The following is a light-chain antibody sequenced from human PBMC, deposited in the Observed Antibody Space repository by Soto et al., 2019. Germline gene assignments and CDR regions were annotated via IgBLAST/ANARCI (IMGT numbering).Light chain of an antibody. CDR3: AAWDDSLNGPV. CDR2: GNN. Sequence: QSALTQPPSTSGTPGQTVTISCSGSTSNIGNNTVNWYQQLPGTAPKLLIYGNNHRTSGVPDRFSGSKSGTSASLANSGLQSEDEANYFCAAWDDSLNGPVFGGGTKLTVL. CDR1: TSNIGNNT. J-gene: IGLJ3*02. V-gene: IGLV1-44*01.